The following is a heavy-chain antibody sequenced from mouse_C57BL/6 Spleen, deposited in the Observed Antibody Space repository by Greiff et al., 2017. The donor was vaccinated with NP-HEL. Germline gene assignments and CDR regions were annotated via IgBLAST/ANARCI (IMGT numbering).Heavy chain of an antibody. V-gene: IGHV1-54*01. CDR1: GYAFTNYL. CDR3: ARDGYPYDY. CDR2: IYPGSGGT. J-gene: IGHJ2*01. Sequence: QVQLQQSGAELVRPGTSVKVSCKASGYAFTNYLIDWVKQRTGQGLEWIGVIYPGSGGTNYNEKFKGKATLTADKSSSTAYMQLRSLASEDSAVYFCARDGYPYDYWGQGTTLTVAS. D-gene: IGHD2-3*01.